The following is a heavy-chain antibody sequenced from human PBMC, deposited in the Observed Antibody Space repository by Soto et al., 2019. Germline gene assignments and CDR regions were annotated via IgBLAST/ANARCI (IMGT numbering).Heavy chain of an antibody. CDR2: IYHRGST. D-gene: IGHD6-13*01. V-gene: IGHV4-4*02. J-gene: IGHJ5*02. Sequence: AETLSLTCAVSGGSISSSNCWSWVRQPPGKGLEGIGEIYHRGSTNYNPSLKSRVTISVDNSNNQFSLKLSSVTAADTAVYYCARGAYSYNMTWGKGTRVPSPQ. CDR1: GGSISSSNC. CDR3: ARGAYSYNMT.